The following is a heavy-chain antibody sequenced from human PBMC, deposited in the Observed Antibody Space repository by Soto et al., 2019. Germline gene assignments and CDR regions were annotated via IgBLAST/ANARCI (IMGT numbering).Heavy chain of an antibody. Sequence: PGGSLRLSCAASGFTFSNAWMNWVRQAPGKGLEWVGRIKSKTDGGTTDYAAPVKGRFTISRGDSKNTLYLQMNSLKTEDTAVYYCTTSSSYSYYNWFDPWGQGTLVTVSS. CDR2: IKSKTDGGTT. CDR1: GFTFSNAW. CDR3: TTSSSYSYYNWFDP. J-gene: IGHJ5*02. D-gene: IGHD1-26*01. V-gene: IGHV3-15*07.